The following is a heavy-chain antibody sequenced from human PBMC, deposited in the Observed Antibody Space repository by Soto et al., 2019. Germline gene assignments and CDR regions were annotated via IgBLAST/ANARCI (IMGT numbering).Heavy chain of an antibody. V-gene: IGHV3-30*18. D-gene: IGHD7-27*01. CDR3: AKGLGFYYYYGMDV. Sequence: GGSLRLSCIGAEFNFNNYGIHWVRQAPGKGLEWVSVISYDGSNKYYADSVKGRFTISRDNSKNTLYLQMNSLRAEDTAVYYCAKGLGFYYYYGMDVWGQGTTVTVSS. CDR1: EFNFNNYG. CDR2: ISYDGSNK. J-gene: IGHJ6*02.